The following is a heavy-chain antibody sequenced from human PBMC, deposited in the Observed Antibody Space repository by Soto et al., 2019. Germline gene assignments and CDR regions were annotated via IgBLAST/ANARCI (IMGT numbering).Heavy chain of an antibody. V-gene: IGHV5-51*01. Sequence: PGESLKISCKGSGYSFTSYWIGWVRQMPGKXLEWMGIIYPGDSDTRYSPSFQGQVTISADKSISTAYLQWSSLKASDTVMYYCARQDGVVVAATPIYYGMDVWCQGATVTVSS. CDR2: IYPGDSDT. CDR1: GYSFTSYW. J-gene: IGHJ6*02. D-gene: IGHD2-15*01. CDR3: ARQDGVVVAATPIYYGMDV.